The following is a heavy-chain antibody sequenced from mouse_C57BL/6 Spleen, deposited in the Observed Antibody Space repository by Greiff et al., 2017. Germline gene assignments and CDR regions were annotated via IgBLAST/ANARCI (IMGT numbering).Heavy chain of an antibody. D-gene: IGHD1-1*01. CDR1: GYSITSGYY. Sequence: EVKLQESGPGLVKPSQSLSLTCSVTGYSITSGYYWNWIRQFPGNKLEWMGYISYDGSNNYNPSLKNRISITRDTSKNQFFLKLNSVTTEDTATYYCARGGYYYGSLDYWGQGTTLTVSS. V-gene: IGHV3-6*01. J-gene: IGHJ2*01. CDR2: ISYDGSN. CDR3: ARGGYYYGSLDY.